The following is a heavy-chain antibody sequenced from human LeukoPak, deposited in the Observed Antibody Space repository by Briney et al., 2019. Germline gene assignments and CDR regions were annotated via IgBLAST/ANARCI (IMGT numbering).Heavy chain of an antibody. Sequence: GGSLRLSCAASGFTFSSYGMHWVRQAPGKGLEWVAVIWYDGSNKYYADSVKGRFTISRDNSKNTLYLQMNSLRAEDTAVYYCASPYSSSSYGMDVWGQGTTATVSS. CDR2: IWYDGSNK. D-gene: IGHD6-6*01. CDR1: GFTFSSYG. CDR3: ASPYSSSSYGMDV. J-gene: IGHJ6*02. V-gene: IGHV3-33*01.